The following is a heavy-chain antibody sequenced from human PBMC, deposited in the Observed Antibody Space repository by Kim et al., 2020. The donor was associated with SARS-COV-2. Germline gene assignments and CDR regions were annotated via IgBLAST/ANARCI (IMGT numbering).Heavy chain of an antibody. D-gene: IGHD6-13*01. Sequence: DSVKGRFTISRDNSKNTLYLQMNSLRAEDTAVYYCAKAHSSSWYSPPFGYWGQGTLVTVSS. CDR3: AKAHSSSWYSPPFGY. J-gene: IGHJ4*02. V-gene: IGHV3-30*02.